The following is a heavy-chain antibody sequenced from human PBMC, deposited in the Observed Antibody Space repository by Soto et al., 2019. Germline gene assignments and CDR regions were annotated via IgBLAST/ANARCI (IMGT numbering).Heavy chain of an antibody. J-gene: IGHJ4*02. V-gene: IGHV4-59*01. CDR3: ARDGDPDLYFDY. CDR2: IYYSGST. Sequence: SETLSLTCTVSGGSISSYYWSWIRQPPGKGLEWIGYIYYSGSTNYNPSLKSRVTISVDTSKNQFSLKLSSVTAADTAVYYCARDGDPDLYFDYWGQGTLVTVSS. CDR1: GGSISSYY. D-gene: IGHD4-17*01.